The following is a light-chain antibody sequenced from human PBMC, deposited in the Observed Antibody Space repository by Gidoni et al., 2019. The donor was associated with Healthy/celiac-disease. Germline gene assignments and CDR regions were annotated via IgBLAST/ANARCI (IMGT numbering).Light chain of an antibody. Sequence: DIQMTQSPSTLSASVGDRVTITCWASQSISSWLAWYQQKPGKAPKLLIYDASSLESGVPSRFSGSGSGTEFTLTISSLQPDDFATYYCQQDNSYPWTFXXXTKXEIK. CDR2: DAS. CDR1: QSISSW. J-gene: IGKJ1*01. V-gene: IGKV1-5*01. CDR3: QQDNSYPWT.